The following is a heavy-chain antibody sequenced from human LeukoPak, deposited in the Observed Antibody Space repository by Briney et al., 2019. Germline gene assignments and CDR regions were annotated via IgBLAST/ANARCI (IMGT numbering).Heavy chain of an antibody. D-gene: IGHD6-6*01. V-gene: IGHV3-53*01. Sequence: GGSLRLSCAASGFTVSSNYMSWVRQAPGKGLEWVSVIYSGGSTYYADSVKGRFTISRDNSKNTLYLQMNSLRAEDTAVYYCARGPYSSSSVDYRGQGTLVTVSS. CDR1: GFTVSSNY. J-gene: IGHJ4*02. CDR2: IYSGGST. CDR3: ARGPYSSSSVDY.